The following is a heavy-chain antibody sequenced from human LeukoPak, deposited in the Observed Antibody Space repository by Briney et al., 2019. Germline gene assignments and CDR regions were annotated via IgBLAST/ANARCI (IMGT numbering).Heavy chain of an antibody. CDR2: IYHSGST. CDR3: ARGTTVTTNWFDP. Sequence: SETLSLTCAVSGGSISSGGYSWSWIRQPPGKGLEWIGYIYHSGSTYYNPSLKSRVTISVDRSKNQFSLKLSSVTAADTAVYYCARGTTVTTNWFDPWGRGTLVTVSS. CDR1: GGSISSGGYS. D-gene: IGHD4-17*01. V-gene: IGHV4-30-2*01. J-gene: IGHJ5*02.